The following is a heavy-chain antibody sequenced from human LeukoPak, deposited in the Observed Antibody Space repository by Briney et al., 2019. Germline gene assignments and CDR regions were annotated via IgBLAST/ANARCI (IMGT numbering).Heavy chain of an antibody. CDR2: IHYRGSA. Sequence: SETLSLTCTVSGGSFSSGSYYWSWIRQPPGKGLEWIGYIHYRGSAKYNPSLKSRVTISVDTTNKQFSLKLTSRRAALKPVTCGARAVGDWGLSWFDPWGQGTLVTVSS. CDR1: GGSFSSGSYY. D-gene: IGHD3-10*01. CDR3: ARAVGDWGLSWFDP. J-gene: IGHJ5*02. V-gene: IGHV4-61*01.